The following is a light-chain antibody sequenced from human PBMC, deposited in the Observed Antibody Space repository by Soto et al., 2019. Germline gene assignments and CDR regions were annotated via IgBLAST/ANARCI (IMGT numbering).Light chain of an antibody. Sequence: DIVMSQSPLSLPVTPGEPASISCRSSQSLLHSNGYNYLVWYLQKPGQSPQLLIYLGSNRASGVPDRFSGSGSGTDFTLKISRVEAEDVGVYYCMQALQTPQYTFGQGTKLEIK. CDR2: LGS. CDR1: QSLLHSNGYNY. CDR3: MQALQTPQYT. J-gene: IGKJ2*01. V-gene: IGKV2-28*01.